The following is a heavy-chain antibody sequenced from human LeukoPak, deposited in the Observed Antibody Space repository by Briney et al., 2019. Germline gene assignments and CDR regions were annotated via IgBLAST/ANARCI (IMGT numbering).Heavy chain of an antibody. V-gene: IGHV1-18*01. CDR2: ISAYNGNT. CDR3: ARVPPHYGDTYYYYYMDV. Sequence: ASVKVSCKSSGYTFTSYGISWVRQAPGQGLEWMGWISAYNGNTNYAQKLHGRVTMTTDTSTSTAYMELRSLRSDDTAVYYCARVPPHYGDTYYYYYMDVWGKGTTVTVSS. D-gene: IGHD4-17*01. J-gene: IGHJ6*03. CDR1: GYTFTSYG.